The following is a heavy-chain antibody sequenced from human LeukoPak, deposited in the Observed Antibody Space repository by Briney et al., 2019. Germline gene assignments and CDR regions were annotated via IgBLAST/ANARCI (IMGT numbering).Heavy chain of an antibody. D-gene: IGHD1-26*01. CDR3: ARGPSGGGSNIYYFDY. J-gene: IGHJ4*02. CDR1: GGSFSDYY. CDR2: INHSGST. Sequence: SETLSLTCAVYGGSFSDYYWSWIRQPPGKGLEWIGEINHSGSTNYNPSLKSRVTISVDTSKNQFSLKLNSVTAADTGVYYCARGPSGGGSNIYYFDYWGQGTLVTVSS. V-gene: IGHV4-34*01.